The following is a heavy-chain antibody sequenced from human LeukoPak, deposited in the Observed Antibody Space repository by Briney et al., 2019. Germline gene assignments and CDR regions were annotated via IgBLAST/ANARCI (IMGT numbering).Heavy chain of an antibody. CDR3: ATDKNHDILTGFSY. Sequence: GGSLRLSCAASGFTFSSYSMNWVRQAPGKGLEWVSSISSSSSYIYYADSVKGRFTITRDNSKNTLYLQMNSLRAEDTALYYCATDKNHDILTGFSYWGQGTLVTVSS. CDR2: ISSSSSYI. V-gene: IGHV3-21*04. J-gene: IGHJ4*02. CDR1: GFTFSSYS. D-gene: IGHD3-9*01.